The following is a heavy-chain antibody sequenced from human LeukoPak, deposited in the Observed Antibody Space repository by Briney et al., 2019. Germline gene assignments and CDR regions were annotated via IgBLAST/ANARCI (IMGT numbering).Heavy chain of an antibody. D-gene: IGHD2/OR15-2a*01. CDR1: GFTFSSYA. J-gene: IGHJ4*02. V-gene: IGHV3-30-3*01. CDR3: VSFYETY. CDR2: ISYDGSNE. Sequence: GGSLRLSRAASGFTFSSYAMHWVRQAPGKGLEWVAVISYDGSNEYYADSVKGRFTIPKDNAKNTVYLQMNSLRAEDTAVYYCVSFYETYWGRGTLVTVSS.